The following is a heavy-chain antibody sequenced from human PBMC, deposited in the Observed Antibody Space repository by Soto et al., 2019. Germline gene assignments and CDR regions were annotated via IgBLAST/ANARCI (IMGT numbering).Heavy chain of an antibody. Sequence: PGGSLSLSCAASGFSFSTYWMHWVRQAPGKGLVWVSRMNSDGSTTNYADSVKGRFTISRDNARNTLYLQMNSLRAEDTAVYYCVRDGYPAWDYGVEVWSQGTTVTVSS. CDR2: MNSDGSTT. J-gene: IGHJ6*02. CDR3: VRDGYPAWDYGVEV. V-gene: IGHV3-74*01. D-gene: IGHD1-1*01. CDR1: GFSFSTYW.